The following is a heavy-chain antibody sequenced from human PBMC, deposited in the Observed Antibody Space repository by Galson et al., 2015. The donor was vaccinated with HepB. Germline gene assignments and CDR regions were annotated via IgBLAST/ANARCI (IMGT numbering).Heavy chain of an antibody. CDR2: ISSSSSYI. J-gene: IGHJ3*02. CDR3: ARDLLLPGVVGVFDI. Sequence: SLRLSCAASGFTFSSYSMNWVRQAPGKGLEWVSSISSSSSYIYYADSVKGRFTISRDNAKNSLYLQMNSLRAEDTAVYYCARDLLLPGVVGVFDIWGQGTMVTVSS. D-gene: IGHD7-27*01. V-gene: IGHV3-21*01. CDR1: GFTFSSYS.